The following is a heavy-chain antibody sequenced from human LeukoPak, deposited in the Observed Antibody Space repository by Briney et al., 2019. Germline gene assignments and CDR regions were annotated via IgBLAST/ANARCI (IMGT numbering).Heavy chain of an antibody. Sequence: GGSLSLSCAAYGFTVSINYMSCVRPAPGKGLEWDSVIYSGGSTYYADSVKGRFTISRDNSKNTLYLQMNSLRAEDTAVYYCARDDRDGYNWGYFDYWGQGTLVTVSS. CDR1: GFTVSINY. CDR3: ARDDRDGYNWGYFDY. V-gene: IGHV3-53*01. CDR2: IYSGGST. J-gene: IGHJ4*02. D-gene: IGHD5-24*01.